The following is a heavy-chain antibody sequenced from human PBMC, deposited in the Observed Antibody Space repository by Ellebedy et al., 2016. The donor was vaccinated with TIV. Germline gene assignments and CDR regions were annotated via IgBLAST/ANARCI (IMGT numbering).Heavy chain of an antibody. Sequence: MPGGSLRLSCIVSGGSIGTYYWSWIRQPPGQGLEWIGYIYYTGTTNNNPSLKSRVTISLDTSKNQFSLKMNHVTAADTAVYFCARGVTYYYGFDVWGQGTTVTVSS. J-gene: IGHJ6*02. D-gene: IGHD5-18*01. CDR2: IYYTGTT. CDR3: ARGVTYYYGFDV. V-gene: IGHV4-59*01. CDR1: GGSIGTYY.